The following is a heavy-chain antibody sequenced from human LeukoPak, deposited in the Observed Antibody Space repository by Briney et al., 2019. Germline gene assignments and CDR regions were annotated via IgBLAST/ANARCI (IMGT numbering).Heavy chain of an antibody. V-gene: IGHV1-18*01. CDR1: GYTFTSYG. J-gene: IGHJ4*02. CDR2: ISAYNGNT. Sequence: ASVKVSCKASGYTFTSYGISWVRQAPGQGLEWMGWISAYNGNTNYAQKLQGRATMTTDTSTSTAYMELRSLGSDDTAVYYCARDLGYSSGWYIDYWGQGTLVTVSS. CDR3: ARDLGYSSGWYIDY. D-gene: IGHD6-19*01.